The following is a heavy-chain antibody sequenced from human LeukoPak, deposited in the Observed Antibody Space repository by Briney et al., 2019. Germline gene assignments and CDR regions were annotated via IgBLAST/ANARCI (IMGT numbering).Heavy chain of an antibody. CDR2: ISGSGGST. J-gene: IGHJ6*03. V-gene: IGHV3-23*01. CDR1: GFTFSSSG. D-gene: IGHD3-16*02. CDR3: AKDSKIVGATFRSYHYMDV. Sequence: GGSLRLSCAASGFTFSSSGMSWVRQPPRNGLEWDSAISGSGGSTYYADSVEGRLTISRDNSKNTLYLQMTSLRAEDTGVSYCAKDSKIVGATFRSYHYMDVWGKGTAVTVSS.